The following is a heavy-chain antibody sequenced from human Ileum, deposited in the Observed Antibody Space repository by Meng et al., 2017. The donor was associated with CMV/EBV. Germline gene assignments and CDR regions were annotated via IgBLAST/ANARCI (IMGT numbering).Heavy chain of an antibody. CDR2: SRKKANNYTT. CDR3: ARSDSSGCPVY. CDR1: GFTFSDHY. D-gene: IGHD3-22*01. V-gene: IGHV3-72*01. J-gene: IGHJ4*02. Sequence: CAASGFTFSDHYMEWVRQAPGKGPEWVGRSRKKANNYTTEYAASVRGRFTISRDDSKNSVYLHLNSLKTEDTAVYYCARSDSSGCPVYWGQGTLVTVSS.